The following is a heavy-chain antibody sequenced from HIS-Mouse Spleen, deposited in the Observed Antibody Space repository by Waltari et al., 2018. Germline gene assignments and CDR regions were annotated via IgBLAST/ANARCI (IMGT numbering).Heavy chain of an antibody. V-gene: IGHV3-9*01. CDR3: AKDIVQLERRYYGMDV. J-gene: IGHJ6*02. Sequence: EVQLVESGGGLVQPGRSLRLSCAASGFTFDDYAMHWVRQAPGKGLAWVSGISWNSGSIGYADSVKGRFTISRDNAKNSLYLQINSLRAEDTALYYCAKDIVQLERRYYGMDVWGQGTTVTVSS. D-gene: IGHD1-1*01. CDR2: ISWNSGSI. CDR1: GFTFDDYA.